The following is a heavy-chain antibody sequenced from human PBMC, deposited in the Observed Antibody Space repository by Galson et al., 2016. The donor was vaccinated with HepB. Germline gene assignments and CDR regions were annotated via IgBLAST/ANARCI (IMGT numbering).Heavy chain of an antibody. V-gene: IGHV3-30*03. CDR3: AGAFDY. CDR2: ISHDGTTT. CDR1: GFTVGNNF. Sequence: SLRLFCAVSGFTVGNNFMTWVRQAPGKGLDWVAVISHDGTTTYSADSVKGRFTISRDNSKHTLYLQMTSLRPEDTAIYYCAGAFDYWGQGILVTVSS. J-gene: IGHJ4*02.